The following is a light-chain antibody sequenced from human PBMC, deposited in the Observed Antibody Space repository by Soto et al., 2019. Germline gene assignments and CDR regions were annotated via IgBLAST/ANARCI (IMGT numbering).Light chain of an antibody. CDR1: SSDVGGHKY. CDR3: SSYSSTSTLL. CDR2: DVS. Sequence: QSVLAQPASVSGSPGQSITISCTGTSSDVGGHKYVSWYQQHPGKAPKLIIYDVSYRFSGVSNRFSGSKSGNTASLTISGLQAEDEADYHCSSYSSTSTLLFGTGTKSPS. J-gene: IGLJ1*01. V-gene: IGLV2-14*01.